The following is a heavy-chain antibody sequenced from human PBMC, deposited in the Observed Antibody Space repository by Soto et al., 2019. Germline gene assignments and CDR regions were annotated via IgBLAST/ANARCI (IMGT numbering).Heavy chain of an antibody. D-gene: IGHD3-10*01. CDR2: ITDNGGDS. CDR1: GITFGSRA. V-gene: IGHV3-23*01. Sequence: GGSLRLSCVASGITFGSRAMSWVRQAPGEGLGWVSTITDNGGDSKYADSVRGRFTISRDNSKKILYLQMSNLRAEDSAVYYCEKDNLTITMVPNWFDTWGQGTLVTVSS. CDR3: EKDNLTITMVPNWFDT. J-gene: IGHJ5*02.